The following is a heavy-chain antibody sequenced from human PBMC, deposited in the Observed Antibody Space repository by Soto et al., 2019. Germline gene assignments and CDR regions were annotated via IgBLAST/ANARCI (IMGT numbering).Heavy chain of an antibody. J-gene: IGHJ5*01. D-gene: IGHD6-6*01. V-gene: IGHV4-4*02. Sequence: PSETLSLTCVVSGGSISNDNWWTWIRQPPGKGLEWIGKIYHSGATNYNPSLRSRVTLTVDTSNNQVSLRLNSVTAADTAVYYCAGRFIEAPEWLDSCGQGAMVTV. CDR1: GGSISNDNW. CDR2: IYHSGAT. CDR3: AGRFIEAPEWLDS.